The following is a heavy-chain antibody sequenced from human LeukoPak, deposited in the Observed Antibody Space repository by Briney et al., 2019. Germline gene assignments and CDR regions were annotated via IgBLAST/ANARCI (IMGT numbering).Heavy chain of an antibody. CDR1: GYTFTSYY. CDR3: ARDRGGLIATNYYYGMDV. CDR2: INPSGGST. D-gene: IGHD4-23*01. Sequence: ASVKVSCKASGYTFTSYYMHWVRQAPGQGLEWMGIINPSGGSTSYAQKFQGRVTMTRDTSTSTVYMELSSLRSEDTAVYYCARDRGGLIATNYYYGMDVWGQGTTVTVSS. V-gene: IGHV1-46*01. J-gene: IGHJ6*02.